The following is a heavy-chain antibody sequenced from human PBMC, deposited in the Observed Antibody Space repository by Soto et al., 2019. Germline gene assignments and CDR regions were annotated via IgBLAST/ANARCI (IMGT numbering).Heavy chain of an antibody. V-gene: IGHV4-4*07. CDR2: VFSSVSA. CDR3: TRDGMTTGDT. Sequence: LXLTCIVSVVSVTRYTWSWVRQPANKGLEWIGRVFSSVSATYSPSLKSRVRISMDTPENRISLKLDSVTAADAGVYYCTRDGMTTGDTWGPGTLVTVYS. J-gene: IGHJ4*02. D-gene: IGHD2-21*02. CDR1: VVSVTRYT.